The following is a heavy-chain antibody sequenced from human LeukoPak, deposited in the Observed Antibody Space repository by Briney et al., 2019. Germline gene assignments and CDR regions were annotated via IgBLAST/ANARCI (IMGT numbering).Heavy chain of an antibody. CDR3: ASQPDYCSGGSCSDY. CDR1: GYSFTSYW. J-gene: IGHJ4*02. CDR2: IDPSGSYT. Sequence: GESLKIPCKGSGYSFTSYWISWVRQMPGKGLEWMGRIDPSGSYTNYSPSFQGHVTISADKSISTAYLQWSSLKASDTAMYYCASQPDYCSGGSCSDYWGQGTLVTVSS. D-gene: IGHD2-15*01. V-gene: IGHV5-10-1*01.